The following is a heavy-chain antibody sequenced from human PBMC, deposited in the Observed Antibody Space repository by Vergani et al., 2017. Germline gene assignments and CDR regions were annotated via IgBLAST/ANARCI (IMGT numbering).Heavy chain of an antibody. J-gene: IGHJ1*01. Sequence: QVHLVESGGGVVQPGRSLRLSCVVSGFTSSYYGMHWVRQAAGKGREWVAVISYDGTQKYYADSVKGRFTISRDNSKSTLYLQMNSLRTEDTSVYYCATKSCGTPVCQIGYFREWGQGTLVTVSS. CDR1: GFTSSYYG. CDR2: ISYDGTQK. V-gene: IGHV3-30*03. CDR3: ATKSCGTPVCQIGYFRE. D-gene: IGHD1-1*01.